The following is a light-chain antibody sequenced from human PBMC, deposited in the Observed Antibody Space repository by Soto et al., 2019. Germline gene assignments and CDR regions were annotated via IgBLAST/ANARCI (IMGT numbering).Light chain of an antibody. Sequence: DIQMTQSPSSLSASVGDRDTITCRASQGVGAYLLWYQQRQGIAPKLLLYAASNLLSGVPSRFSGSGSGTNFTLTISSLQPEDFATYYCQQSYKTPHTFGQGTKLDTK. V-gene: IGKV1-39*01. CDR2: AAS. J-gene: IGKJ2*01. CDR1: QGVGAY. CDR3: QQSYKTPHT.